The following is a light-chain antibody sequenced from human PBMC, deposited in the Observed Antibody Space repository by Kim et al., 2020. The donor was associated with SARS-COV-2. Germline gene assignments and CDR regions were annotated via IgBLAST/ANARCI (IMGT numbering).Light chain of an antibody. CDR2: DVS. CDR1: RSDVGGYNY. CDR3: CSYAGSYTFWV. V-gene: IGLV2-11*01. Sequence: QSVTIACTGTRSDVGGYNYVSWYQQHPGKAPKLMIYDVSKRPSGVPDRFSGSKSGNTASLTISGLQAEDEADYYCCSYAGSYTFWVFGGGTKVTVL. J-gene: IGLJ3*02.